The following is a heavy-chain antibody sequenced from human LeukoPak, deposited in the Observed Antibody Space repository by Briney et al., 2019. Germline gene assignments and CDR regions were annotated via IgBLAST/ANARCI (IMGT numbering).Heavy chain of an antibody. CDR3: ARGVGTGAFAVVPAAPKYYYYYMDV. V-gene: IGHV1-2*02. Sequence: ASVKVSCKASGYTFTDYYMHWVRQAPGQGLEWMGWINPNSGGTNYAQKFQGRVTMTRDTSISTAYMELSRLRSDDTAVYYCARGVGTGAFAVVPAAPKYYYYYMDVWGKGTTVTVSS. J-gene: IGHJ6*03. CDR1: GYTFTDYY. CDR2: INPNSGGT. D-gene: IGHD2-2*01.